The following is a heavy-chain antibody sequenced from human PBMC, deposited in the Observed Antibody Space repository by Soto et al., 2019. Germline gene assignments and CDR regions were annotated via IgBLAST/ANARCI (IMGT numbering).Heavy chain of an antibody. CDR1: GFTFSSYG. V-gene: IGHV3-33*01. D-gene: IGHD3-16*02. J-gene: IGHJ4*02. Sequence: QVQLVESGGGVVQPGRSLRLSCAASGFTFSSYGMHWVRQDPGKGLEWVAVIWYDGSNKYYADSVKGRFTISRDNSKNTLYLQMNSLRAEDTAVYYCARVMITFGGVIGPLDYWGQGTLVTVSS. CDR3: ARVMITFGGVIGPLDY. CDR2: IWYDGSNK.